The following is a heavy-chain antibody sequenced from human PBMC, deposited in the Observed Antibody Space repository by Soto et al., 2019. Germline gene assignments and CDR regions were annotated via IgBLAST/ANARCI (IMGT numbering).Heavy chain of an antibody. CDR2: ISAYNGNT. D-gene: IGHD4-4*01. CDR3: ARRLQGPPDLDYGMDV. V-gene: IGHV1-18*01. J-gene: IGHJ6*02. CDR1: GYTFTSYG. Sequence: ASVKVSCKASGYTFTSYGISWVRQAPGQGLEWMGWISAYNGNTNYAQKLQGRVTMTTDTSTSTAYMELRSLRSDDTAVYYCARRLQGPPDLDYGMDVWGQGTTVTVS.